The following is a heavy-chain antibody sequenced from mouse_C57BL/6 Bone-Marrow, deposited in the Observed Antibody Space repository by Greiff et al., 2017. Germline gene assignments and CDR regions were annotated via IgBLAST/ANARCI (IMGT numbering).Heavy chain of an antibody. V-gene: IGHV1-50*01. CDR2: IDPSDSYT. CDR1: GYTFTSYW. J-gene: IGHJ4*01. CDR3: ARGDYDEAMDY. Sequence: VQLQQPGAELVKPGASVKLSCKASGYTFTSYWMQWVKQRPGQGLEWIGEIDPSDSYTNYNQKFKGKATLTVDTSSSTAYMQLSSLTSEDSAVYYCARGDYDEAMDYWGQGTTVTVSS. D-gene: IGHD2-4*01.